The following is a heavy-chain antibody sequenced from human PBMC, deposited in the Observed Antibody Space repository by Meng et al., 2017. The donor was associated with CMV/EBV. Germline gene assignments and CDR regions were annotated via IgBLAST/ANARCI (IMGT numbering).Heavy chain of an antibody. D-gene: IGHD1-14*01. J-gene: IGHJ4*02. CDR3: AVGWYFDFDY. Sequence: GGSLRLSCKGSGYSFTNYWSSWVRQMPGKGLEWMGTIDPSDSYTNYSPSFQGHVTISADKSISTAYLQWSSLKASDTALYYCAVGWYFDFDYWGQGTLVTVSS. CDR2: IDPSDSYT. V-gene: IGHV5-10-1*01. CDR1: GYSFTNYW.